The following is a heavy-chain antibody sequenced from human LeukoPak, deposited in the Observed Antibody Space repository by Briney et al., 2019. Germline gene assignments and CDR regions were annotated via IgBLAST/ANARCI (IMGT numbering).Heavy chain of an antibody. CDR1: GYSLINDG. D-gene: IGHD3-3*01. V-gene: IGHV1-18*01. CDR3: ARWGPDFWSGYNPYDF. CDR2: INGQQGKT. J-gene: IGHJ4*02. Sequence: ASVKVSCKASGYSLINDGMHWVRQAPGQGLEWMGWINGQQGKTSCAQRFQGRVTMTTETSTNTVYMELRGLRSGDTAVYYCARWGPDFWSGYNPYDFWGRGTLVIVSS.